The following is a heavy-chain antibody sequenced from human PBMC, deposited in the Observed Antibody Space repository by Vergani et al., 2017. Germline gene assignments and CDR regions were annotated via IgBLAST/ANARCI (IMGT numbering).Heavy chain of an antibody. CDR2: INHSGST. Sequence: QVQLQQWGAGLLKPSETLSLTCAVYGGSFSGYYWSWIRPPPGKGLEWIGEINHSGSTNYNPSLKSRVTISVDTSKNQFSLKLSSVTAADSAVYYCAGRADMVVVVAATPLDYWGQGTLVTVSS. V-gene: IGHV4-34*01. CDR1: GGSFSGYY. CDR3: AGRADMVVVVAATPLDY. J-gene: IGHJ4*02. D-gene: IGHD2-15*01.